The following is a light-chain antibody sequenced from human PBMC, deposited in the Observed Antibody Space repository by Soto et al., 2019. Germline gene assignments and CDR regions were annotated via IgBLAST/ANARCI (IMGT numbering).Light chain of an antibody. CDR1: SSDVGKYNL. V-gene: IGLV2-14*02. Sequence: QSALTQPASVSGSPGQSITISCTGTSSDVGKYNLVSWYQQHPGKAPKLMIYEATKRPSGVSNRFSGSKSGNTASLAISGLQSEDEADYYCAAWDDNLNGPHWVFGGGTKLTVL. J-gene: IGLJ3*02. CDR3: AAWDDNLNGPHWV. CDR2: EAT.